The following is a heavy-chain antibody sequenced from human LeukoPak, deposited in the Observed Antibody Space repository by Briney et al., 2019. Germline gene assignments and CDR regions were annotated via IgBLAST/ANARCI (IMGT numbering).Heavy chain of an antibody. Sequence: ASVKVSCKASGGTFSSYAISWVRQAPGQGLEWMGGIIPIFGTANYAQKFQGRVTITADESTSTAYMELSSLRSEDTAVYYCARRPSYDSSGHHDYWGQGTLVTVSS. CDR3: ARRPSYDSSGHHDY. J-gene: IGHJ4*02. V-gene: IGHV1-69*13. CDR1: GGTFSSYA. D-gene: IGHD3-22*01. CDR2: IIPIFGTA.